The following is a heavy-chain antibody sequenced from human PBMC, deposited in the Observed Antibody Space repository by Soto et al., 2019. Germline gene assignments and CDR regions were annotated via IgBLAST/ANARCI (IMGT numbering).Heavy chain of an antibody. CDR3: AKDGWCTNTKCYAVYFDY. CDR1: GLTFSNYG. J-gene: IGHJ4*02. Sequence: PGGSLRLSCAASGLTFSNYGMHWVRQAPGKGLEWVALVSTDGSNKYYAESVQGRFTVSRDNSKNTVYLQMDGLRTEDTAVYFCAKDGWCTNTKCYAVYFDYWGQGALVTVSS. D-gene: IGHD2-2*01. CDR2: VSTDGSNK. V-gene: IGHV3-30*18.